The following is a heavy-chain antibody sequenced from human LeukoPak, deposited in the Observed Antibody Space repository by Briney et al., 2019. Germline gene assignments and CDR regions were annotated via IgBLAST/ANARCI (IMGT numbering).Heavy chain of an antibody. V-gene: IGHV3-48*01. CDR1: GFTFSTYW. CDR2: ISSSGGAK. Sequence: GGSLRLSCTDSGFTFSTYWVSWVRQAPGKGLEWVSYISSSGGAKYYADSVKGRFTISRDNAKNSLYLQINSLRAEDTAVYYCARDDFWSGYWTYWGQGTLVTVSS. J-gene: IGHJ4*02. CDR3: ARDDFWSGYWTY. D-gene: IGHD3-3*01.